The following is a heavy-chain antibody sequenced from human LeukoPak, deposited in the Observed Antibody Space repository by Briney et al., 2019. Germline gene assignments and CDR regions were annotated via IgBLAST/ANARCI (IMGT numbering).Heavy chain of an antibody. CDR2: IYYSGST. D-gene: IGHD6-19*01. CDR1: GRSISTSRDY. V-gene: IGHV4-39*01. J-gene: IGHJ4*02. Sequence: RSQCLSLTRLVSGRSISTSRDYCGWIREPPGKGLDWFGIIYYSGSTYYNPSLKSRVTISVDTSKNQFSLKLSSVTAADTAVYYCARYAPRSGWSRGFDYWGQGTLVTVSS. CDR3: ARYAPRSGWSRGFDY.